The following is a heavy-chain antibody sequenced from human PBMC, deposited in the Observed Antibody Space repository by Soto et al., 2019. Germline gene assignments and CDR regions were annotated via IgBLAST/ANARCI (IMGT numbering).Heavy chain of an antibody. CDR2: ISGSGGST. CDR1: GFTFSSYA. Sequence: HPGGSLRLSCAASGFTFSSYAMSWVRQAPGKGLEWVSGISGSGGSTYYADSVKGRFTISRDNSKNTLYLQMNSLRAEDTAVYYCAKEGSIFGVVIAYFDYWGQGTLVTVSS. CDR3: AKEGSIFGVVIAYFDY. J-gene: IGHJ4*02. V-gene: IGHV3-23*01. D-gene: IGHD3-3*01.